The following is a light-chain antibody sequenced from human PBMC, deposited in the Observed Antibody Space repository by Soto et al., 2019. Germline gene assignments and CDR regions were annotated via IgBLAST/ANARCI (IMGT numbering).Light chain of an antibody. Sequence: EIVLTQSPATLSLSPGERATLSCRASQSVSSYLAWYQQKPGQAPRLLIYDASTRATGIPARFSGSGSGTDFTLTISSPEPEDSAVYYCQQRSNWLTFGPGTKVDIK. J-gene: IGKJ3*01. V-gene: IGKV3-11*01. CDR2: DAS. CDR3: QQRSNWLT. CDR1: QSVSSY.